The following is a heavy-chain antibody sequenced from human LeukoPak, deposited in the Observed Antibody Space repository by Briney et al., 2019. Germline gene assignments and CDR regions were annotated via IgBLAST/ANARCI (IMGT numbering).Heavy chain of an antibody. J-gene: IGHJ6*02. D-gene: IGHD3-10*01. CDR3: ASLPLWFGELSLYYYYYGMDV. CDR1: GFTFSSYA. V-gene: IGHV3-30-3*01. Sequence: PGRSLRLSCAASGFTFSSYAMHWVRQAPGKGLEWVAVISYDGSNKYYADSVKGRFTISRDNSKNTLYLQMNSLRAEDTAAYYCASLPLWFGELSLYYYYYGMDVWGQGTTVTVSS. CDR2: ISYDGSNK.